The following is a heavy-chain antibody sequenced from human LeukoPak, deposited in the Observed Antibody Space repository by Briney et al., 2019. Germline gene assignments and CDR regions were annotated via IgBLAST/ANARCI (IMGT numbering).Heavy chain of an antibody. J-gene: IGHJ5*02. Sequence: PSETLSLTCTVSGYSISSGYYWGWIRQPPGKGLEWIGSIYHSGRTLYNPSLKSRVTISVDTSKNQFSLKLGSVTAADTAVYYCARDEISWFGELEGWFDPWGQGTLVTVSS. CDR3: ARDEISWFGELEGWFDP. V-gene: IGHV4-38-2*02. CDR2: IYHSGRT. D-gene: IGHD3-10*01. CDR1: GYSISSGYY.